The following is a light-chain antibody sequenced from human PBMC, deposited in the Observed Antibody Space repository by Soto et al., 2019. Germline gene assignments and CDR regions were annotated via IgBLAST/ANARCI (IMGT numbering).Light chain of an antibody. CDR2: DVS. CDR1: SSDVGGYNY. CDR3: SSYTSSSKV. V-gene: IGLV2-14*01. Sequence: QSALTQPASVSGSPGQSITISCNGTSSDVGGYNYVSWYQQHPGKAPKLMIYDVSNRPSGVSNRFSGSKSGNTASLTISGLQAEDEADYYCSSYTSSSKVFGTGTKVTVL. J-gene: IGLJ1*01.